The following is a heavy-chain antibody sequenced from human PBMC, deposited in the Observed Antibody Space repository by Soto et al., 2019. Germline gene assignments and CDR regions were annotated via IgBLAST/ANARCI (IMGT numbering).Heavy chain of an antibody. Sequence: SVKVSCKASGGTFSRYAISWVRQAPGQGLEWMGGITPMFGTANYAQKFQGRVTITADESTSTAYMELSSLRSEDTAVYYCARVGFPFDFWSGYWFDYWGQGTLVTVSS. J-gene: IGHJ4*02. CDR1: GGTFSRYA. CDR2: ITPMFGTA. D-gene: IGHD3-3*01. CDR3: ARVGFPFDFWSGYWFDY. V-gene: IGHV1-69*13.